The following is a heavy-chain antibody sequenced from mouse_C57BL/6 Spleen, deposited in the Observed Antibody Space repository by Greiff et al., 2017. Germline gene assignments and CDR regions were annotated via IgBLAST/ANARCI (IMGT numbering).Heavy chain of an antibody. CDR3: ARSPYYYGSSYRYYFDY. CDR2: IYPRSGNT. J-gene: IGHJ2*01. D-gene: IGHD1-1*01. CDR1: GYTFTSYG. V-gene: IGHV1-81*01. Sequence: VHLVESGAELARPGASVKLSCKASGYTFTSYGISWVKQRTGQGLEWIGEIYPRSGNTYYNEKFKGKATLTADKSSSTAYMELRSLTSEDSAVYFCARSPYYYGSSYRYYFDYWGQGTTLTVSS.